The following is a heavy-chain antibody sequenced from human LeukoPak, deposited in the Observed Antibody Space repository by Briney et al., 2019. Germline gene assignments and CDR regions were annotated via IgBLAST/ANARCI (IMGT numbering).Heavy chain of an antibody. CDR2: ISNDGGGT. V-gene: IGHV3-23*01. Sequence: GGSLRLSCAASGFIFNNYGLIWVRQAPGKGLEWVSAISNDGGGTHYADFVEGRFTISRDNSKNTLFLQMSSLRAEDTALYYCAKGSSGYFADLWGQGTLVTVSS. CDR3: AKGSSGYFADL. CDR1: GFIFNNYG. J-gene: IGHJ4*02. D-gene: IGHD3-22*01.